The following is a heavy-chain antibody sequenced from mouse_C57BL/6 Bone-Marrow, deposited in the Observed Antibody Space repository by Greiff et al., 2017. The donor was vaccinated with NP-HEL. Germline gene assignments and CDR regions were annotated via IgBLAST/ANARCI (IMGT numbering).Heavy chain of an antibody. V-gene: IGHV1-55*01. CDR2: IYPGSGST. CDR1: GYTFTSYW. J-gene: IGHJ4*01. CDR3: ARTKPSISTVVASYYAMDY. Sequence: QVQLQQPGAELVKPGASVKMSCKASGYTFTSYWITWVKQRPGQGLEWIGDIYPGSGSTNYNEKFKNKATLTVDTSSSTAYMKLSSLTSEDSAVYYCARTKPSISTVVASYYAMDYWGQGTSVTVSS. D-gene: IGHD1-1*01.